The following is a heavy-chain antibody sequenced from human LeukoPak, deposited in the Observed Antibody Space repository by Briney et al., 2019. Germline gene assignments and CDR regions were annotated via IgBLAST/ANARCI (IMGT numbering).Heavy chain of an antibody. CDR3: ARLGGQEVYNYYVGV. CDR2: IIDSGDIT. V-gene: IGHV3-23*01. CDR1: GFTFSSYA. D-gene: IGHD3-16*01. Sequence: GGSLRLSCEASGFTFSSYAMSWVRQAPGKGLEWVSGIIDSGDITYYANSVKGRFTISRDNSNNTLYLQMNSLRAEDTAVYYCARLGGQEVYNYYVGVWGKGTTVAVSS. J-gene: IGHJ6*03.